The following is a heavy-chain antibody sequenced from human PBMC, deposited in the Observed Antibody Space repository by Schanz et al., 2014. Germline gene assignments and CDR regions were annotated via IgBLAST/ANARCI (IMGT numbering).Heavy chain of an antibody. V-gene: IGHV3-53*01. Sequence: EVQLVESGGGLIQPGGSLRLSCAASGFTVSSNYMSWVRQAPGKGLEWVSLVSASGGGPFYADSVKGRFTISRDNSRNTVYLQMSSLRAEDTAVYYCVKDDRGDVVVVAANYWGQGAQVIVSS. CDR3: VKDDRGDVVVVAANY. CDR1: GFTVSSNY. D-gene: IGHD2-15*01. CDR2: SASGGGP. J-gene: IGHJ4*02.